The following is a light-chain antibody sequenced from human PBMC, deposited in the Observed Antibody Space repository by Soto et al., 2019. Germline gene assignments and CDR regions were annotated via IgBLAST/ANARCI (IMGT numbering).Light chain of an antibody. Sequence: DIQMTQSPSTLSASVGDRVTIPCRASHSISTWLAWYQQKPGKAPKLLIYGASSLQSGVPSRFSGSGSGTDFTLTISSLQPEDFATYYCQQANSFPLTVGGGTKVDIK. CDR2: GAS. CDR3: QQANSFPLT. J-gene: IGKJ4*01. V-gene: IGKV1-12*01. CDR1: HSISTW.